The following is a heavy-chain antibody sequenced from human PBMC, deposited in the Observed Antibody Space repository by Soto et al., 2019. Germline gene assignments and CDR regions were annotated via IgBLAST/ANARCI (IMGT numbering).Heavy chain of an antibody. V-gene: IGHV3-21*01. J-gene: IGHJ5*02. CDR1: GFTFSSYS. CDR2: ISSSSSYI. Sequence: EVQLVESGGGLVKPGGSLRLSCAASGFTFSSYSMNWVRQAPGKGLEWVSSISSSSSYIYYADSVKGRFTISRDNAKNSLDLQMNSLRAEDTAVYYCARDRRSTYNWFDPWGQGTLVTVSS. CDR3: ARDRRSTYNWFDP. D-gene: IGHD2-15*01.